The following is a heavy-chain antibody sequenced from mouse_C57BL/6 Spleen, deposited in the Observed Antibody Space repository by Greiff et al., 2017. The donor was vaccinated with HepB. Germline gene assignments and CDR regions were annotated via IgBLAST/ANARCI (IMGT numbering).Heavy chain of an antibody. CDR2: IDPETGGT. V-gene: IGHV1-15*01. Sequence: VQLQQSGAELVRPGASVTLSCKASGYTFTDYEMHWVKQTPVHGLEWIGAIDPETGGTAYNQKFKGKAILTADKSSSTAYMELRSLTSEDSAVYYCTPIYDGYYGSWGQGTRVTVSA. D-gene: IGHD2-3*01. CDR1: GYTFTDYE. J-gene: IGHJ3*01. CDR3: TPIYDGYYGS.